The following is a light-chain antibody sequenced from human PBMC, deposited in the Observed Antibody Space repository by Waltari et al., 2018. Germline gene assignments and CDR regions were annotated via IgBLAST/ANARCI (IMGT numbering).Light chain of an antibody. Sequence: QSVLTQPASVSGSPGQSITISCTGTSSDVGGYNYVSWYQRHPGKGPKVMIFDVSKRPSGVSDRVSGAKSGNTASLTISGLQAEDEADYYCCSHAGSGTFWVFGGGTKLTVL. CDR2: DVS. CDR1: SSDVGGYNY. V-gene: IGLV2-23*02. J-gene: IGLJ2*01. CDR3: CSHAGSGTFWV.